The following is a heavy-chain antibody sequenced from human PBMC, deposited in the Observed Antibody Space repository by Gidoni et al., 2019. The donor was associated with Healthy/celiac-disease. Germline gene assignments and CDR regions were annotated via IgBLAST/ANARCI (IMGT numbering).Heavy chain of an antibody. Sequence: EVQLVESGGGLVQPGGSLRLSCSASGFPFSSYAMHWVRQAPGKGLEYVSAISSNGGSTYYADSVKGRFTISRDNSKNTLYLQMSSLRAEDTAVYYCVKGLARGIAARPVDYWGQGTLVTVSS. D-gene: IGHD6-6*01. CDR3: VKGLARGIAARPVDY. CDR2: ISSNGGST. CDR1: GFPFSSYA. V-gene: IGHV3-64D*06. J-gene: IGHJ4*02.